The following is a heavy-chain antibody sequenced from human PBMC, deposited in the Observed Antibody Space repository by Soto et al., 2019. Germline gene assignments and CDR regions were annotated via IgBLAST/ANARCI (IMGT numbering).Heavy chain of an antibody. CDR3: ARFVRSCSGTTCYTRADV. CDR2: IYSSGST. J-gene: IGHJ6*02. CDR1: GGSVSSDTHY. V-gene: IGHV4-61*01. D-gene: IGHD2-2*02. Sequence: KTSETLSLTCTVSGGSVSSDTHYWSWIRQPPGKRLEWLGFIYSSGSTNYNPPLKSRVTMSVDTSKNQFSLKLRSVIVADTAVYHCARFVRSCSGTTCYTRADVWGQGTTVTVSS.